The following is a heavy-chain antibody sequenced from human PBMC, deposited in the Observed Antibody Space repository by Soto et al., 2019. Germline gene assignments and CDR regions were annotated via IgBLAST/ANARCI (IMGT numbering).Heavy chain of an antibody. CDR3: ARTTPYCGGDCYSFY. V-gene: IGHV1-18*01. J-gene: IGHJ4*02. Sequence: ASVKVSCKASGYTFTSYGISWVRQAPGQGLEWMGWISAYNGNTNYAQKLQGRVTMITDTSTSTAYMELRSLRSDDTAVYYCARTTPYCGGDCYSFYWGQGTLVTVSS. D-gene: IGHD2-21*02. CDR1: GYTFTSYG. CDR2: ISAYNGNT.